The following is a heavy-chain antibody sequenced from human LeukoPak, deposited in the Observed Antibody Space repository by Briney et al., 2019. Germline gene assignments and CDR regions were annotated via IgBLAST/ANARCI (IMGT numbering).Heavy chain of an antibody. CDR3: ARPTTARSANMDV. J-gene: IGHJ6*03. D-gene: IGHD1-26*01. CDR1: GFTFSSYN. CDR2: ISSSSSAI. V-gene: IGHV3-48*01. Sequence: GGSLRLSCAASGFTFSSYNMNWVRQAPGKGLEWVSYISSSSSAIYYADSVKGRFTISRDNAKNSLYLQMNSLRAEDTAVYYCARPTTARSANMDVWGKGTTVTVSS.